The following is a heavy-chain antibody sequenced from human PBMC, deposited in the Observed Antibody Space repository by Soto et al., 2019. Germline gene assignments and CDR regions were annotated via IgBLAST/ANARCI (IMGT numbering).Heavy chain of an antibody. V-gene: IGHV3-30*03. CDR2: ISYDGSDE. D-gene: IGHD1-26*01. CDR3: ARGSEWEPLDY. J-gene: IGHJ4*02. Sequence: PGGSLRLSCAASGFTFSTYGMHWVRRAPGKGLEWVAVISYDGSDEYYADSVRGRFTLSRDNSKNTLFLQMNSLRVEDTAVYYCARGSEWEPLDYWGQGTLVTVSS. CDR1: GFTFSTYG.